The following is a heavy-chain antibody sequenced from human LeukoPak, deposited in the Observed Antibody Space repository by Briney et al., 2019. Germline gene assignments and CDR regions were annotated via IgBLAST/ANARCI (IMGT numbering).Heavy chain of an antibody. Sequence: SETLSLTCTVSGGSISSGSYYWSWIRQPAGKGLEWIARIYTSGGTNCNPSLKSRVTISVDTSKNQFSLRLSSVTAADTAVYYWAGGVVEDISRYSLPYYFDYWGQGTLVTVSS. D-gene: IGHD5-18*01. CDR1: GGSISSGSYY. CDR3: AGGVVEDISRYSLPYYFDY. V-gene: IGHV4-61*02. CDR2: IYTSGGT. J-gene: IGHJ4*02.